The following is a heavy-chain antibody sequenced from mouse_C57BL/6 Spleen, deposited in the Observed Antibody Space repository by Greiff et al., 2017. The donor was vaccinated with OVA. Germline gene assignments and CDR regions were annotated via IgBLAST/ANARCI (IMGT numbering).Heavy chain of an antibody. J-gene: IGHJ3*01. Sequence: VQLQQSGAELVMPGASVKLSCKASGYTFTSYWMHWVKQRPGQGLEWIGAIDPSDSYTNYNHKFKGKSTLTVDKSSSTAYMQLSSLTSEDSAVYYCARAGYYGSSPWLSYWGQGTLVTFAA. CDR2: IDPSDSYT. CDR3: ARAGYYGSSPWLSY. CDR1: GYTFTSYW. D-gene: IGHD1-1*01. V-gene: IGHV1-69*01.